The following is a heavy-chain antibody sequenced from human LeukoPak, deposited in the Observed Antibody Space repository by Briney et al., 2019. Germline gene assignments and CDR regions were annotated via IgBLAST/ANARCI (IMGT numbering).Heavy chain of an antibody. Sequence: SETLSLTCAVYGGSFSGYYWSWIRQPPGKGLEWIGEINHSGSTNYNPSLKSRVTISVDTSKNQCSLKLSSVTAADTAVYYCASRRLGYCSGGSCYATFDYWGQGTLVTVSS. J-gene: IGHJ4*02. CDR2: INHSGST. D-gene: IGHD2-15*01. V-gene: IGHV4-34*01. CDR1: GGSFSGYY. CDR3: ASRRLGYCSGGSCYATFDY.